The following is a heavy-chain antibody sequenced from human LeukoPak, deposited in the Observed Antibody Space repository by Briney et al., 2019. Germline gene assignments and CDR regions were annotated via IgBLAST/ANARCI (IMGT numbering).Heavy chain of an antibody. Sequence: GGSLRLSCAASGFTFSSYGVHWVRQAPGKGLEWVAVIWYDGSNKYYADSVKGRFTISRDNSKNTLYLQMNSLGAEDTAVYYCARDENWNYIPFDYWGQGTLVTVSS. CDR2: IWYDGSNK. CDR3: ARDENWNYIPFDY. V-gene: IGHV3-33*01. D-gene: IGHD1-7*01. J-gene: IGHJ4*02. CDR1: GFTFSSYG.